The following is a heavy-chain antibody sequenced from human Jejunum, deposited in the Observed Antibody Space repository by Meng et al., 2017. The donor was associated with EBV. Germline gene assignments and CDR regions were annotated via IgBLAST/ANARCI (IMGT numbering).Heavy chain of an antibody. Sequence: QVQLQESGPGLVKSSETLSLTFTVSCGLVSTGSYYWSWIRQPPGKGLEWIGYLYYSASPKYNPSLKSRATISADMSKNQFSLKLRSVTSADTAVYYCARGRGVTDYYDSSGSPFDYWGQGTLVTVSS. CDR1: CGLVSTGSYY. D-gene: IGHD3-22*01. CDR2: LYYSASP. J-gene: IGHJ4*02. V-gene: IGHV4-61*01. CDR3: ARGRGVTDYYDSSGSPFDY.